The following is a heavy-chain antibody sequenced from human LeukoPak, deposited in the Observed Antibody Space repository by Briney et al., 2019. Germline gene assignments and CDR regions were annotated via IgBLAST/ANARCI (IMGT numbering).Heavy chain of an antibody. V-gene: IGHV3-7*01. Sequence: GGSLRLSCAASGFTFSSYWMSWVRQAPGKGLEWVANIKQDGSEKYYVDSVKGRFTISRDNSKNTLYLQMNSLRAEDTAVYYCAKSSKITMVRGVMGPQYYFDYWGQGTLVTVSS. CDR2: IKQDGSEK. J-gene: IGHJ4*02. CDR3: AKSSKITMVRGVMGPQYYFDY. CDR1: GFTFSSYW. D-gene: IGHD3-10*01.